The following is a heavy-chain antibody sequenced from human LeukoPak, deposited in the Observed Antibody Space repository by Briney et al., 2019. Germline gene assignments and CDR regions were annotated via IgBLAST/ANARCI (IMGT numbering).Heavy chain of an antibody. V-gene: IGHV4-59*08. D-gene: IGHD6-19*01. CDR2: ISYSGSA. CDR3: ASGVAVDPDTFDI. CDR1: NGSFGNHF. Sequence: SETLSLSCTVSNGSFGNHFWSWIRHPPGKGLEWIGYISYSGSAHYDPSLKSRVTISVDTSKNQFSLKFRSATAADTAVYYCASGVAVDPDTFDIWGLGTLVTVSS. J-gene: IGHJ3*02.